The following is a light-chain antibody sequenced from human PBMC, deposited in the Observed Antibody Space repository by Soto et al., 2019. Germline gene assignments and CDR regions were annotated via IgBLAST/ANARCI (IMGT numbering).Light chain of an antibody. CDR1: FSDVGGYNY. V-gene: IGLV2-14*03. J-gene: IGLJ2*01. Sequence: QSVLTQPASVSGSPGQSITISCTGTFSDVGGYNYVSWYQQHPGKAPKLMIQDVSNRPSGVSDRFSGSKSGNTASLTISGLQAEDEAYYYCSSYTTSTTVLFGGGTKVTVL. CDR2: DVS. CDR3: SSYTTSTTVL.